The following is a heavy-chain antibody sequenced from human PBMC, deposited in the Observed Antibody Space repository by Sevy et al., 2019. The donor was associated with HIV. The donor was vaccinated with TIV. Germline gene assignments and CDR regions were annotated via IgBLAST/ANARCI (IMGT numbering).Heavy chain of an antibody. CDR2: ISYDGSNK. Sequence: GGYLRLSCAASGFTFSSYAMHWVRQAPGKGLEWVAVISYDGSNKYYADSVKGRFTISRDNSKNTLYLQMNSLRAEDTAVYYCARVGVVVPAAILYGMDVWGQGTTVTVSS. CDR3: ARVGVVVPAAILYGMDV. J-gene: IGHJ6*02. D-gene: IGHD2-2*02. CDR1: GFTFSSYA. V-gene: IGHV3-30*04.